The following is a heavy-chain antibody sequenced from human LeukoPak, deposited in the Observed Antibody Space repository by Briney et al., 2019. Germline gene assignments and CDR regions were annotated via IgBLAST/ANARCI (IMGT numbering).Heavy chain of an antibody. CDR1: GGSISSGSYY. Sequence: PSETLSLTCTVSGGSISSGSYYWSWIRQPAGKGLEWIGRIYTSGSTNYNPSLKSRVTISVDTSKSQFSLKLSSVTAADTAVYYCARETYYYDSSGYFPYYYYYYMDVWGKGTTVTVSS. CDR3: ARETYYYDSSGYFPYYYYYYMDV. D-gene: IGHD3-22*01. CDR2: IYTSGST. J-gene: IGHJ6*03. V-gene: IGHV4-61*02.